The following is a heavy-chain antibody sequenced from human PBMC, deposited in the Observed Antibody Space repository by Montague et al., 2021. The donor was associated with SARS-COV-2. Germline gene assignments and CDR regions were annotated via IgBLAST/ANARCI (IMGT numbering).Heavy chain of an antibody. Sequence: SLRLSCAASGFTFSSYEMNWVRQAPGKGLEWVSYISSSGSTIYYADSVKGRFTISRDNAKNSLYLQMNSLRAKDTAVYYCARDIAAAGTSFDYWGQGTLVTVSS. V-gene: IGHV3-48*03. J-gene: IGHJ4*02. D-gene: IGHD6-13*01. CDR1: GFTFSSYE. CDR2: ISSSGSTI. CDR3: ARDIAAAGTSFDY.